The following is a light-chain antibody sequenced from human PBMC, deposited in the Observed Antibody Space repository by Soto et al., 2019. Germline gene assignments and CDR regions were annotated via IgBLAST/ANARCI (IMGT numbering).Light chain of an antibody. CDR1: SSNIGSNY. J-gene: IGLJ1*01. Sequence: QSVLTQPPSASGTPGQRVTISCSGSSSNIGSNYVYWYQQLPGTAPKLLIYRNNQRPSGVPDRFSGSKSGTSASLAISGLRSEDEADYYCAAWDDNLSASYVFGTGTKLTVL. CDR2: RNN. V-gene: IGLV1-47*01. CDR3: AAWDDNLSASYV.